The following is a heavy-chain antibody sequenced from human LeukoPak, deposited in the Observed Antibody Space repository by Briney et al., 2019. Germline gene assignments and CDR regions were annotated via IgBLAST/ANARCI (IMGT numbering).Heavy chain of an antibody. CDR2: IYYSGST. V-gene: IGHV4-39*07. CDR1: GGSISSSSYY. J-gene: IGHJ6*03. D-gene: IGHD3-16*01. CDR3: ARVGARYDYVWGSYYMDV. Sequence: SETLSLTCTVSGGSISSSSYYWGWIRQPPGKGLEWIGSIYYSGSTYYNPSLKSRVTISVDTSKNQFSLKLSSVTAADTAVYYCARVGARYDYVWGSYYMDVWGKGTTVTISS.